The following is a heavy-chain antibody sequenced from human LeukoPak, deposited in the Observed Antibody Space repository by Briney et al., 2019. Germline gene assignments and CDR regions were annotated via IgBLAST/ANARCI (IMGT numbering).Heavy chain of an antibody. V-gene: IGHV4-39*01. J-gene: IGHJ4*02. CDR3: ARTFGGVTVQIDY. CDR2: IYDSGST. CDR1: GGSIRSSYYY. D-gene: IGHD3-16*02. Sequence: PSETLSLTCTVSGGSIRSSYYYWGWIRQPPGKGLEWIGSIYDSGSTYYNPSLKSRVTISVDTSKNQFSLKLTSVTAADTAVYYCARTFGGVTVQIDYWGQGTLVTVSS.